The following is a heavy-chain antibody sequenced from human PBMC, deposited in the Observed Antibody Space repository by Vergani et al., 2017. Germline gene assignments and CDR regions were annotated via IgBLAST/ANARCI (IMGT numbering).Heavy chain of an antibody. D-gene: IGHD1-1*01. CDR3: ARHTTYTDS. Sequence: EVELVQSGPEMRTPGASLKISCKGSEYSFGNYCIGWVRQMPGKGLEWMGIIYPPNSDTRYSPSFQGQVTISADKSISTAFLQWDSLKASDTALYYCARHTTYTDSWGQGTLVTVSS. CDR2: IYPPNSDT. CDR1: EYSFGNYC. J-gene: IGHJ4*02. V-gene: IGHV5-51*01.